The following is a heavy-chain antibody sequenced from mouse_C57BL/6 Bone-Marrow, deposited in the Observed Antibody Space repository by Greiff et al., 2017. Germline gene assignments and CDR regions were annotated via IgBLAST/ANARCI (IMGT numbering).Heavy chain of an antibody. CDR2: IHPNSGST. J-gene: IGHJ4*01. Sequence: VQLQQPGAELVKPGASVKLSCKASGYTFTSYWMHWVKQRPGQGLEWIGMIHPNSGSTNYNEKFKSKATLTVDKSSSTAYMQLSSLTSEDSAVYYCARRGYDYDVYYAMDYWGQGTSVTVSS. V-gene: IGHV1-64*01. CDR1: GYTFTSYW. D-gene: IGHD2-4*01. CDR3: ARRGYDYDVYYAMDY.